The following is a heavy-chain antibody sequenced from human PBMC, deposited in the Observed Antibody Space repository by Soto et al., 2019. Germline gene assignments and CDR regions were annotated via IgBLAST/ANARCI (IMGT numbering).Heavy chain of an antibody. D-gene: IGHD2-2*01. CDR1: GFTFNNYA. CDR3: AKVTFSTSGHGWDV. CDR2: MSGSGNVT. Sequence: EVQLLESGGDLVRPGRSLSLPCGASGFTFNNYAMNWVRQAPGQGLEWISFMSGSGNVTYSAYSVRGRFTISRDNSKNVLYLQMNRLREEDTALYCCAKVTFSTSGHGWDVWGRGTAVTGSS. V-gene: IGHV3-23*01. J-gene: IGHJ6*02.